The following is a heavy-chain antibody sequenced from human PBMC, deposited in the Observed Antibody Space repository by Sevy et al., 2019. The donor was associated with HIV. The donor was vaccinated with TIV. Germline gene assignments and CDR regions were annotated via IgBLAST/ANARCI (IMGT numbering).Heavy chain of an antibody. D-gene: IGHD2-15*01. J-gene: IGHJ6*03. V-gene: IGHV1-46*01. CDR2: INPSGGST. Sequence: ASVKVSCKASGYTFTSYYMHWVRQAPGQGLEWMGIINPSGGSTSYAQKFQGRVTMTRDTSTSTVYMELSSLRSEETAVYYCARSNVVVVATTRYYYYYMDVWGKGTTVTVSS. CDR1: GYTFTSYY. CDR3: ARSNVVVVATTRYYYYYMDV.